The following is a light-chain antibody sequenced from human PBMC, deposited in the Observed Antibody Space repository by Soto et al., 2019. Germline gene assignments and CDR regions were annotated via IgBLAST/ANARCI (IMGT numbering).Light chain of an antibody. Sequence: DIVLTQSPGTVSLSPGERATLSCRASQSVSSNSLAWYQQKPGQAPRLLMYGASNRATGIPDRFSGSGSGTDFTLTISRLEAEDVAVYYCQQYAPSPRGFGKGTKVEVK. CDR1: QSVSSNS. CDR3: QQYAPSPRG. J-gene: IGKJ1*01. CDR2: GAS. V-gene: IGKV3-20*01.